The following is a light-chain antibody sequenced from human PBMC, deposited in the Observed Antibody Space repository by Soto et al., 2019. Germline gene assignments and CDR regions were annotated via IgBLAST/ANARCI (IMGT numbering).Light chain of an antibody. V-gene: IGLV1-44*01. J-gene: IGLJ1*01. Sequence: QSVLTQPPSASGTPGQRVTISCSGRSSNIGSNYVNWYQHLPGTAPKLLIYSDDQRPSGVPDRFSGSKSGTSASLAISGLQSEDEADYFCAAWNDNPNGPGYVFGTGTKVTVL. CDR2: SDD. CDR1: SSNIGSNY. CDR3: AAWNDNPNGPGYV.